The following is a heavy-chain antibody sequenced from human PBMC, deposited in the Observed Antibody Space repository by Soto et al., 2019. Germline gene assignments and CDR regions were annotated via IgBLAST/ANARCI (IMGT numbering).Heavy chain of an antibody. J-gene: IGHJ3*02. Sequence: QMRLQESGPGLVKPSGTLSLACAVSGASVSSDNWWSWVRQPPGKGLEWIGEIFHSETTNYNPSLKSRATKSVDKFKNQFSLTLTSVAAADTAVYYCAKNGWYSADIWGQGTMVTVSS. CDR3: AKNGWYSADI. V-gene: IGHV4-4*02. CDR2: IFHSETT. D-gene: IGHD6-19*01. CDR1: GASVSSDNW.